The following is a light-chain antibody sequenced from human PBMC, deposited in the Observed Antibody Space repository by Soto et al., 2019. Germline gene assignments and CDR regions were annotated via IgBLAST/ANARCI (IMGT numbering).Light chain of an antibody. CDR1: ASNIGRDP. Sequence: QSVQRHPPSACWAPGHRVTISCSGSASNIGRDPVNWYQQVPGTAPKLLIYENNHRPSGVPDRFSGSKSGTSASLVISGLQSEGEPEYFCAGWDGSLKGFVFGTGTKV. V-gene: IGLV1-44*01. CDR2: ENN. J-gene: IGLJ1*01. CDR3: AGWDGSLKGFV.